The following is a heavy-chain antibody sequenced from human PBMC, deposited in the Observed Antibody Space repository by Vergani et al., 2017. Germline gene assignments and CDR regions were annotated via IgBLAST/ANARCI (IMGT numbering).Heavy chain of an antibody. V-gene: IGHV4-34*01. CDR1: GGSFSGYY. CDR2: INHSGST. D-gene: IGHD3-3*01. J-gene: IGHJ4*02. Sequence: QVQLQQWGAGLLKPSETLSLTCAVYGGSFSGYYWSWIRQPPGKGLEWIGEINHSGSTNYNPSLKSRVTISVDTSKNQFSLKLSSVTAADTAVYYCARGLLYDFWSGPTLSVWGQGTLVTVSS. CDR3: ARGLLYDFWSGPTLSV.